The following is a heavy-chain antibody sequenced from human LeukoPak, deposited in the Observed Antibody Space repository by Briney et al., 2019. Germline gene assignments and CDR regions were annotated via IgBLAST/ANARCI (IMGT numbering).Heavy chain of an antibody. Sequence: SETLSLTCAVYGGSFSGYYWSWIRQPPGKGLEWIGEINHSGSTNYNPSLKSRVTISVDTSKNQFSLKLSSVTAADTAVYYCARGEYYYGSGNDYWGQGTLVTVSS. CDR2: INHSGST. CDR3: ARGEYYYGSGNDY. CDR1: GGSFSGYY. D-gene: IGHD3-10*01. V-gene: IGHV4-34*01. J-gene: IGHJ4*02.